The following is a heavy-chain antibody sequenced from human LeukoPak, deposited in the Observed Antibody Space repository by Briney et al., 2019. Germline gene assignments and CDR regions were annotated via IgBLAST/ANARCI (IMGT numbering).Heavy chain of an antibody. V-gene: IGHV3-74*01. J-gene: IGHJ4*02. Sequence: GGSLRLSCAASVFTFSSYWMHWVRQAPGKGLVWVSRIDSDGNITSYADSVKGRFTISRDNAKNTLYLQMNSLRAEDTAVYYCARISYDSSGYYDYWGQGTLVTVSS. D-gene: IGHD3-22*01. CDR1: VFTFSSYW. CDR2: IDSDGNIT. CDR3: ARISYDSSGYYDY.